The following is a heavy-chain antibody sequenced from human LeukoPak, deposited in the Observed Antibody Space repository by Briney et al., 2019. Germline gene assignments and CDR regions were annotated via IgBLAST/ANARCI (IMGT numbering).Heavy chain of an antibody. CDR2: IYYSGST. D-gene: IGHD3-10*01. V-gene: IGHV4-59*01. CDR1: VCYITSYY. J-gene: IGHJ5*02. Sequence: PSETLSLTCTVPVCYITSYYWSWIRQPPGKGLEWIGYIYYSGSTNYNPSLKSRVTISVDTSKNQFSLKLSSVTAADTAVYYCARDYYGSGSYYTSWFDPWGQGTLVTVSS. CDR3: ARDYYGSGSYYTSWFDP.